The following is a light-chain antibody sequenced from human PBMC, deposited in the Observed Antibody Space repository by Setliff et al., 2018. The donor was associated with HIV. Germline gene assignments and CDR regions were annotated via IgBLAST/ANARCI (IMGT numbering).Light chain of an antibody. CDR1: SSNIGSNT. Sequence: QSALTQPPSAPGTPGQRVTISCSGSSSNIGSNTVNWYRQLPGTAPKLLIYSNNQRPSGVPDRFSGSKSGTSASLGISGLQSEDEADYYCAAWDDSLNGQVFGTGTKVTVL. V-gene: IGLV1-44*01. CDR2: SNN. J-gene: IGLJ1*01. CDR3: AAWDDSLNGQV.